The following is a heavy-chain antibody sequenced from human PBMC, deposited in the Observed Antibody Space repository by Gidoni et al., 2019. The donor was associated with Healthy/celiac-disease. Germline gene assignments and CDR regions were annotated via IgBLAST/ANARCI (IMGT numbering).Heavy chain of an antibody. CDR1: YG. CDR3: ARRIGYCSSTSCYENYDY. Sequence: YGIGWVRQMPGKGLEWMGIIYPGDSDTRYSPSFQGQVTISADKSISTAYLQWSSLKASDTAMYYCARRIGYCSSTSCYENYDYWGQGTLVTVSS. CDR2: IYPGDSDT. V-gene: IGHV5-51*01. J-gene: IGHJ4*02. D-gene: IGHD2-2*01.